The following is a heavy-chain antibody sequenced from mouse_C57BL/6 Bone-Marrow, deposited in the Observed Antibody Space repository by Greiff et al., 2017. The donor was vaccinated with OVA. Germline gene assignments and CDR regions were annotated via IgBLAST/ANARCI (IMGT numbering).Heavy chain of an antibody. J-gene: IGHJ1*03. D-gene: IGHD2-4*01. V-gene: IGHV1-15*01. CDR3: TRWGDYDVWYFDV. Sequence: QVQLQQSGAELVRPGASVTLSCKASGYTFTDYEMHWVKQTPVHGLEWIGAIDPETGGTANNQKFKGKAILTADKSSSTAYMELRSLTSEDSAVYYCTRWGDYDVWYFDVWGTGTTVTVSS. CDR2: IDPETGGT. CDR1: GYTFTDYE.